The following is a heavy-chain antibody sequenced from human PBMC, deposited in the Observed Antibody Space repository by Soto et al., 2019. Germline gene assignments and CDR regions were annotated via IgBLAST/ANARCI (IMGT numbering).Heavy chain of an antibody. Sequence: PSETLSLTCTVSGGSISSYYWSWIRQPAGKGLKWIGRIYTSGSTNYNPSLKSRVTMSVDTSKNQFSLKLSSVTAADTAVYYCARDFGYCSSTSCYTYYYYGMDVWGQGTTVTVSS. D-gene: IGHD2-2*02. J-gene: IGHJ6*02. CDR1: GGSISSYY. CDR3: ARDFGYCSSTSCYTYYYYGMDV. CDR2: IYTSGST. V-gene: IGHV4-4*07.